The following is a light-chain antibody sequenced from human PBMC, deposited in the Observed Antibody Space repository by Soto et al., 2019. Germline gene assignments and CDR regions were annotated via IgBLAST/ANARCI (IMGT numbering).Light chain of an antibody. V-gene: IGLV1-47*02. CDR3: SAWDDSLNNPV. Sequence: QSVLTQPPSASGTPGQRVTIFCSGNSSNIGRNYVYWYQQLPGTAPKLLIYNNNQRPSGVTDRFSGSKSGTSASLAISGLRSEEEADYCCSAWDDSLNNPVFGGGTKLTVL. CDR1: SSNIGRNY. J-gene: IGLJ3*02. CDR2: NNN.